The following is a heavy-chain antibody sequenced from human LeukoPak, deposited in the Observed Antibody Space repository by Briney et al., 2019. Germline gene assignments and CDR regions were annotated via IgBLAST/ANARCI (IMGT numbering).Heavy chain of an antibody. CDR1: GYTFTSYY. V-gene: IGHV1-46*01. D-gene: IGHD3-22*01. Sequence: ASVKVSCKASGYTFTSYYMHWVRQAPGQGLEWMGIINPSGGSTNYAQKFQGRVTMTMDTSISTAYMELRRLRSDDTAVYYCARLGGYHETSGWPFDYWGQGTLVTVSS. CDR3: ARLGGYHETSGWPFDY. CDR2: INPSGGST. J-gene: IGHJ4*02.